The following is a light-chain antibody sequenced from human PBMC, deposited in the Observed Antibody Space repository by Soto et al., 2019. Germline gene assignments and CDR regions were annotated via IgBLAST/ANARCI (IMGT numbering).Light chain of an antibody. J-gene: IGKJ5*01. Sequence: EIVMTQSPATLSVSPGERATLSCRASRSVSSNLAWYQQKPGQAPRLLIYGPSTRATGIPARFSGSGSGTEFTRTISSLKSEDFAIYYCQQYKNWPEITFGQGTRLEIK. CDR3: QQYKNWPEIT. CDR1: RSVSSN. V-gene: IGKV3D-15*01. CDR2: GPS.